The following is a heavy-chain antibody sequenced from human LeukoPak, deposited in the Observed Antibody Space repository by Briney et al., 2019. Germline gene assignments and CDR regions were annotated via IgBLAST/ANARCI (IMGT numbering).Heavy chain of an antibody. CDR3: ARVRDRYNWNDFDY. CDR1: GFTFDDYG. Sequence: GGSLRLSCAASGFTFDDYGMSWVRQAPGKGLEWVSGINWNGGSTGYADSVKGRSTISRDNAKNSLYLQMNSLRAEDTALYYCARVRDRYNWNDFDYWGQGTLVTVSS. D-gene: IGHD1-20*01. J-gene: IGHJ4*02. CDR2: INWNGGST. V-gene: IGHV3-20*04.